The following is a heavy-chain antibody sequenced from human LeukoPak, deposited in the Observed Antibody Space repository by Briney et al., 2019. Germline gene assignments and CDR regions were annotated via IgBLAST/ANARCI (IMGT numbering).Heavy chain of an antibody. CDR3: ARELSITMVRGVLKWFDP. V-gene: IGHV4-61*08. CDR1: GGSISSGDYY. D-gene: IGHD3-10*01. J-gene: IGHJ5*02. CDR2: IYYSGST. Sequence: SETLSLTCTVSGGSISSGDYYWSWIRQPPGKGLEWIGYIYYSGSTNYNPSLKSRVTISVDTSKNQFSLKLSSVTAADTAVYYCARELSITMVRGVLKWFDPWGQGTLVTVSS.